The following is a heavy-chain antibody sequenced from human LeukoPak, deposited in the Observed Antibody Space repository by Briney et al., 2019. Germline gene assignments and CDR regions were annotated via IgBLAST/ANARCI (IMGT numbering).Heavy chain of an antibody. CDR1: GGSISSHH. Sequence: PSETLSLTCTVSGGSISSHHWSWIRQAPGKGLEWVAYIYNSGSTNYNPSLKSRVTMSVDTSKNQYSLKLTAVAAADTAIYYCASHDDEDYFQRWGQGTLVTVSS. V-gene: IGHV4-59*11. J-gene: IGHJ1*01. CDR2: IYNSGST. CDR3: ASHDDEDYFQR. D-gene: IGHD3-3*01.